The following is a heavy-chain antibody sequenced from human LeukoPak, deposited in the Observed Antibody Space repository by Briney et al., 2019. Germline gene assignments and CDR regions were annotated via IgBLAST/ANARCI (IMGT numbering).Heavy chain of an antibody. CDR1: GGSISSSSYY. Sequence: SETLSLTCTVSGGSISSSSYYWGWIRQPPGKGLEWIGSIYYSGSTYYNPSLKSRVTISVDTSKNQFSLKLSSVTAADTAVYYCAGQRRYFDWLLLGYGMDVWGQGTTVTVSS. J-gene: IGHJ6*02. CDR3: AGQRRYFDWLLLGYGMDV. V-gene: IGHV4-39*01. D-gene: IGHD3-9*01. CDR2: IYYSGST.